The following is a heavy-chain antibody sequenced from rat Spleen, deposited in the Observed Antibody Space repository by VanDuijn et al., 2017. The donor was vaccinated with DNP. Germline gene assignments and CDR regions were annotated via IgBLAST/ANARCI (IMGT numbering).Heavy chain of an antibody. D-gene: IGHD1-11*01. CDR1: GFTFSDYA. V-gene: IGHV5-27*01. Sequence: EVQLVESGGGLVQPGRSLKLSCVASGFTFSDYAMAWVRQAPTKGLEWVTSISAGSVTTYYRDSVKGRFTVSRDDAKSTLYLQMDSLRSEDTATFYCTTDFERGYWGQGVMVTVSS. J-gene: IGHJ2*01. CDR2: ISAGSVTT. CDR3: TTDFERGY.